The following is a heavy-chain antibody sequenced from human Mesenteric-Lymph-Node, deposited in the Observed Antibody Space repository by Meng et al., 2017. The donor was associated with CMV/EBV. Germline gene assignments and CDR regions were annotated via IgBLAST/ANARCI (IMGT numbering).Heavy chain of an antibody. V-gene: IGHV3-53*01. CDR1: GFTVSSNY. CDR2: IYSGGST. D-gene: IGHD2-15*01. Sequence: GESLKISCAASGFTVSSNYMSWVRQAPGKGLEWVSVIYSGGSTYYADSVKGRFTISRDKSMNTLYLQMDSLRAEDTGVYYCVVGHDSRKVAYWGQGTLVTVSS. J-gene: IGHJ4*02. CDR3: VVGHDSRKVAY.